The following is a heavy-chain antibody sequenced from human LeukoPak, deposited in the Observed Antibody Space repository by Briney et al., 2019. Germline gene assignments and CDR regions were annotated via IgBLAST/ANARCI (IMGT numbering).Heavy chain of an antibody. D-gene: IGHD4-23*01. V-gene: IGHV3-21*01. CDR1: GFTFSTYS. Sequence: GGSLRLSRAASGFTFSTYSMNWVRQTPGKGLEWVSSISSSSTYIYYADSVKGRFTISRDNAKDSLFLQMNSLRAEDTAVYYCARGGTTMVTDYVYWGQGTLVTVSS. CDR2: ISSSSTYI. J-gene: IGHJ4*02. CDR3: ARGGTTMVTDYVY.